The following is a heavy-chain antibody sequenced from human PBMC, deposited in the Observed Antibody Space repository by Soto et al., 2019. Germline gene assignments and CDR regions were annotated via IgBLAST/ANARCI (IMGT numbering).Heavy chain of an antibody. D-gene: IGHD6-19*01. CDR2: IHWNDDK. J-gene: IGHJ3*02. V-gene: IGHV2-5*01. Sequence: VSGPTLVNPTQTLTLTCTCSGFSLSTSGVGVGWIRQPPGKALEWLAFIHWNDDKRYSPSLKSRLTITKDTSKNQVVLTMTNMDPVDTGTYYCAHRRTTVAVAGISSLDAFDIWGQGTMVTVSS. CDR3: AHRRTTVAVAGISSLDAFDI. CDR1: GFSLSTSGVG.